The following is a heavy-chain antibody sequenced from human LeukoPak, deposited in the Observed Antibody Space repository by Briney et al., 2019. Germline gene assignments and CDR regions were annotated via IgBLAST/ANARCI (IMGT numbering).Heavy chain of an antibody. CDR1: GFTVSSNY. Sequence: GGSLRLSCAASGFTVSSNYMSWVRQAPGKGLEWVSVIYSGGSTYYADSVKGRFTISRDNSKNTLYLQMNSLRAEDTAVYYCARDRYDILTGSYYGMDVWGQGTTVTVSS. V-gene: IGHV3-53*01. D-gene: IGHD3-9*01. CDR3: ARDRYDILTGSYYGMDV. J-gene: IGHJ6*02. CDR2: IYSGGST.